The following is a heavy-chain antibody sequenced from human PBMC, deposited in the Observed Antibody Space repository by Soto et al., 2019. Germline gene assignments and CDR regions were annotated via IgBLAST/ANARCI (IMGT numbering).Heavy chain of an antibody. V-gene: IGHV4-39*01. CDR1: GGSISSSSYY. CDR2: IYYSGST. CDR3: ARSSNDYSNYWYYYGMDV. J-gene: IGHJ6*02. Sequence: PSETMSLTCTVSGGSISSSSYYWGWIRQPPGKGLEWIGSIYYSGSTYYNPSLKSRVTISVDTSKNQFSLKLSSVTAADTAVYYCARSSNDYSNYWYYYGMDVWGQGTTVTVSS. D-gene: IGHD4-4*01.